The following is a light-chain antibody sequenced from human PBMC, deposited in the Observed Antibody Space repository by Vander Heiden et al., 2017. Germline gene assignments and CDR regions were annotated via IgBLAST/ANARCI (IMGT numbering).Light chain of an antibody. V-gene: IGKV1-39*01. Sequence: DIQMTQSPSSLSASVGDRVTITCRASQSISSYLNWYQQKPGKAPKLLIYAASSLQSGVPSRFSGSGSGTDFTLTISSLQPEDFATYYSQQSYSHPRTFGQGTKLEIK. J-gene: IGKJ2*01. CDR3: QQSYSHPRT. CDR1: QSISSY. CDR2: AAS.